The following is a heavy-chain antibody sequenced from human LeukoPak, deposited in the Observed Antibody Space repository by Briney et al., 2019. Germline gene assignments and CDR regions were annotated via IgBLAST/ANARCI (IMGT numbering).Heavy chain of an antibody. J-gene: IGHJ5*02. CDR3: ARALTGYSSSWRGNWFDP. D-gene: IGHD6-13*01. CDR2: INPNSGGT. CDR1: GYTFTGYY. Sequence: ASVKVSCKASGYTFTGYYMHWVRQAPGQGLEWTGWINPNSGGTNYAQKFQGWVTMTRDTSISTAYMELSRLRSDDTAVYYCARALTGYSSSWRGNWFDPWGQGTLVTVSS. V-gene: IGHV1-2*04.